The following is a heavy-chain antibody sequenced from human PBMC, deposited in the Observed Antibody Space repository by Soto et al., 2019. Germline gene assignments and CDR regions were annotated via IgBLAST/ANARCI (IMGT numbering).Heavy chain of an antibody. V-gene: IGHV1-2*04. CDR1: GYTFTGYY. CDR2: INPNSGGT. CDR3: ARVVVSHANALGH. D-gene: IGHD2-21*01. Sequence: ASVKVSCKASGYTFTGYYMHWVRQAPGQGLEWMGWINPNSGGTNYAQKFQGWVTMTRDTSVSTAYMELSRLRSDDTAVYYCARVVVSHANALGHWGQGALVTVSS. J-gene: IGHJ4*02.